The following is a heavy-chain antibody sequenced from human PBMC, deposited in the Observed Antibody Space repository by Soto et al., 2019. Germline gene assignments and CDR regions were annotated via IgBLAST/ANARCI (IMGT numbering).Heavy chain of an antibody. J-gene: IGHJ5*02. CDR1: GYTFTSYG. Sequence: QVQLVQSGAEVKKPGASVKVSCKASGYTFTSYGISWVRQAPGQGLEWMGWISAYNGNTNYAQKLQGRVTMTTDTSTSTAYMELRSLRADDTAVYYCARDGRAGTTLPSRSYNWFDPWGQGTLVTVSS. V-gene: IGHV1-18*01. CDR3: ARDGRAGTTLPSRSYNWFDP. D-gene: IGHD1-7*01. CDR2: ISAYNGNT.